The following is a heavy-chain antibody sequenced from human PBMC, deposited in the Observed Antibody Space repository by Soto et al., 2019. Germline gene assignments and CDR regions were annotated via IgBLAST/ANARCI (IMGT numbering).Heavy chain of an antibody. V-gene: IGHV3-23*01. CDR1: GFTFSSYA. J-gene: IGHJ3*02. CDR2: ISGSGGST. Sequence: EVQLLESGGGLVQPGGSLRLSCAASGFTFSSYAMSWVRQAPGKGLEWVSAISGSGGSTYYADSVKGRFTISRDNSKNPLYLQMNSLRAEEKAVYYCARVYYYDSSGYYSTGDAFDIWGQGTMVTVSS. D-gene: IGHD3-22*01. CDR3: ARVYYYDSSGYYSTGDAFDI.